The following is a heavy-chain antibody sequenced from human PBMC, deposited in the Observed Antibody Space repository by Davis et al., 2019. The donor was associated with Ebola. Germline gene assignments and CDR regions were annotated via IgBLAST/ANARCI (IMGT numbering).Heavy chain of an antibody. D-gene: IGHD6-19*01. J-gene: IGHJ4*02. V-gene: IGHV1-2*06. CDR3: ARASFGYNSGWYADY. Sequence: ASVKVSCKASGYTFTGYHMHWVRQAPGQGLEWMGRMNPHSGGTNYAQKFPGRVTMIRDTSISTVYLDLTSLRSEDTAVFYCARASFGYNSGWYADYWGPGSLVTVSS. CDR1: GYTFTGYH. CDR2: MNPHSGGT.